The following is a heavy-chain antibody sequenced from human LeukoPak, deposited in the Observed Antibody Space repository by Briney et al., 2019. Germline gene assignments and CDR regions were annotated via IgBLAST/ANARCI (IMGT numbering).Heavy chain of an antibody. Sequence: ASVKVSCKASGYTFTSYDINWVRQATGQGLEWMGWMNPNSGNTGYAQKFQGRVTITRNTSISTAYMELSSLRSEDTAVYYCARHTLYGSGSYYAYYFDYWGQGTLVTVSS. CDR3: ARHTLYGSGSYYAYYFDY. J-gene: IGHJ4*02. CDR1: GYTFTSYD. CDR2: MNPNSGNT. V-gene: IGHV1-8*03. D-gene: IGHD3-10*01.